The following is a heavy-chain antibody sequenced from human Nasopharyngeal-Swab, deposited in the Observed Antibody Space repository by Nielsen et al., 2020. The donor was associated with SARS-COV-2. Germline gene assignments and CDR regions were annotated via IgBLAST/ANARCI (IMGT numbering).Heavy chain of an antibody. CDR2: IKQDGSEK. D-gene: IGHD3-3*01. V-gene: IGHV3-7*01. CDR3: ARDRNGFIYYYYGMDV. Sequence: GGSLRLSCAASGFTFSSYWMSWVRQAPGKGLEWVANIKQDGSEKYYVDSVKGRFTISRDNAKNSLYLQMNSLRAEDTAVYHCARDRNGFIYYYYGMDVWGQGTTVTVSS. J-gene: IGHJ6*02. CDR1: GFTFSSYW.